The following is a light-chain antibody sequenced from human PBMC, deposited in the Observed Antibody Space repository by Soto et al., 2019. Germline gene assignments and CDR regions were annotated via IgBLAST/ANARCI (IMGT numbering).Light chain of an antibody. Sequence: DIQMTKSPSSLSASVGDRVTITCRASQSISTYLNWYQQNPGKAPKLLIYVASTLQSGASGFSGSGAGTDFTLTINYLQPEHFATYYRQQSYSTPRTFGQGTTV. CDR3: QQSYSTPRT. CDR2: VAS. J-gene: IGKJ1*01. CDR1: QSISTY. V-gene: IGKV1-39*01.